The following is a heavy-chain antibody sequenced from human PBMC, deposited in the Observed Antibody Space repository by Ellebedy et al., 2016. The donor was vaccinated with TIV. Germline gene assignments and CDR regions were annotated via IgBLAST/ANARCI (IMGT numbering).Heavy chain of an antibody. CDR1: GFPFSDHY. Sequence: GGSLRLXCAASGFPFSDHYMDWVRQAPGKGLEWVGRSKNKVNSYSAHYAASVKDRFTISRDDSKDFLYLQMNSLKTEDTAVYYCARDKYGSYDYWGQGTLVTVSS. V-gene: IGHV3-72*01. CDR2: SKNKVNSYSA. D-gene: IGHD1-26*01. J-gene: IGHJ4*02. CDR3: ARDKYGSYDY.